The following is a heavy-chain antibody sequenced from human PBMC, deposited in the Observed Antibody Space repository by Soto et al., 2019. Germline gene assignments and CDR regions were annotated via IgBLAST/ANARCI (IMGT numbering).Heavy chain of an antibody. CDR3: ARVDPYGASDCYYAFDI. Sequence: WASVKVSCKASGATFTSYGISWVRQAPGQGLEWMGWISAYNGNTNYAQKLQGRVTMTTDTSTSSAYMELRSLRSDDTAVYYCARVDPYGASDCYYAFDIWDRLTMGTV. CDR1: GATFTSYG. CDR2: ISAYNGNT. D-gene: IGHD2-21*02. V-gene: IGHV1-18*01. J-gene: IGHJ3*02.